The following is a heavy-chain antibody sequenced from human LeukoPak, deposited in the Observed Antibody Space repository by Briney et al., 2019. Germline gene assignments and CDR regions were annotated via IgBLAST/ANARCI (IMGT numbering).Heavy chain of an antibody. CDR2: IYYSGST. V-gene: IGHV4-59*08. D-gene: IGHD3-16*01. Sequence: SETLSLTCTVSGGSISSYYWSWIRQPPGKGLECIGYIYYSGSTNYNPSLKSRVTISVDTSKNQLSLKLSSVTAADTAVYYCARQDYVWGSYWALWFDPWGQGTLVTVSS. J-gene: IGHJ5*02. CDR3: ARQDYVWGSYWALWFDP. CDR1: GGSISSYY.